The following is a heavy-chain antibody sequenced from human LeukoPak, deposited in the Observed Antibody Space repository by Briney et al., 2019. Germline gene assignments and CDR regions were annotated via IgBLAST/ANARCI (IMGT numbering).Heavy chain of an antibody. CDR3: ARGSTGWFGELFDY. CDR1: GVSISTYY. CDR2: IYYSGIT. V-gene: IGHV4-59*01. J-gene: IGHJ4*02. Sequence: SETLSLTCTVSGVSISTYYWSWIRQPPGKGLEWIGYIYYSGITNYNPSLKSRVTISVDTSKNQFSLKLSSVTAAATAVYYCARGSTGWFGELFDYWGQGTLVTVSS. D-gene: IGHD3-10*01.